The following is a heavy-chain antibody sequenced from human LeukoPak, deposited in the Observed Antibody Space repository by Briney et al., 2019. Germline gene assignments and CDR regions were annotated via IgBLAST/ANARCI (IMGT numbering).Heavy chain of an antibody. CDR3: GRGSVGFGELNY. J-gene: IGHJ4*02. Sequence: GGSLRLSCAASGLTFSGSAMHWVRQAPGKGLEWVAVISYDGSNKFYADSVKGRFTLSRDNSKNTLYLQMNSLRIEDTAVYYCGRGSVGFGELNYWGQGTLVTVSS. V-gene: IGHV3-30-3*01. CDR1: GLTFSGSA. D-gene: IGHD3-10*01. CDR2: ISYDGSNK.